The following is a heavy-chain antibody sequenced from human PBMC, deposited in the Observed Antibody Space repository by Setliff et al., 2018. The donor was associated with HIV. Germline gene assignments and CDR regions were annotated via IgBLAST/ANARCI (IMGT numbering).Heavy chain of an antibody. D-gene: IGHD2-2*01. Sequence: SVKVSCKASQGTFTTYRFTWVRQAPGQGLEWMGRIIPILGTANYAQNFQGRLTITADKSTSTTHMELSSLRSEDTAIYYCARDRVPYSSSPSALDPWGQGTQGTVSS. CDR1: QGTFTTYR. V-gene: IGHV1-69*08. CDR3: ARDRVPYSSSPSALDP. J-gene: IGHJ5*02. CDR2: IIPILGTA.